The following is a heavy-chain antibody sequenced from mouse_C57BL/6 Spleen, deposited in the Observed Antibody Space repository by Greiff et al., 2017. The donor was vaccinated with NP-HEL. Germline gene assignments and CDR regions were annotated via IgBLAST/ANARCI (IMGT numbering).Heavy chain of an antibody. CDR2: IYPGSGNT. CDR3: ARVYSNYFDY. Sequence: LEESGPELVKPGASVKISCKASGYSFTSYYIHWVKQRPGQGLEWIGWIYPGSGNTKYNEKFKGKATLTADTSSSTAYMQLSSLTSEDSAVYYCARVYSNYFDYWGQGTTLTVSS. V-gene: IGHV1-66*01. J-gene: IGHJ2*01. CDR1: GYSFTSYY. D-gene: IGHD2-5*01.